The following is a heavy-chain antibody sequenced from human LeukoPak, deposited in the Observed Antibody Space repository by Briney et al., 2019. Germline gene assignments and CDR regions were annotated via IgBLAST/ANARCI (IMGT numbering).Heavy chain of an antibody. CDR3: ARGAPSNIVVVVAATFDY. CDR2: INHSGST. V-gene: IGHV4-34*01. D-gene: IGHD2-15*01. CDR1: GGSFSGYY. Sequence: PSETLSLTCAVYGGSFSGYYWSWIRQPPGKGLEWIGEINHSGSTNYNPSLRGRVTISVDTSKNQFSLKLSSVTAADTAVYYCARGAPSNIVVVVAATFDYWAREPWSPSPQ. J-gene: IGHJ4*02.